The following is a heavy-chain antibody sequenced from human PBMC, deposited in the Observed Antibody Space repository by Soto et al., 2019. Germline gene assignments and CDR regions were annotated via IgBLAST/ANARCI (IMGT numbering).Heavy chain of an antibody. Sequence: SETLSLTCTVSGGSISSYYWNWIRQPPGKGLEWIGYIYYSGNTNYNPSLKNRLSISVDTSKKQFSLKLSSVTAADTAVYYCARGRYDILTGYWLDYWGQGTLVTVS. V-gene: IGHV4-59*01. J-gene: IGHJ4*02. CDR2: IYYSGNT. D-gene: IGHD3-9*01. CDR3: ARGRYDILTGYWLDY. CDR1: GGSISSYY.